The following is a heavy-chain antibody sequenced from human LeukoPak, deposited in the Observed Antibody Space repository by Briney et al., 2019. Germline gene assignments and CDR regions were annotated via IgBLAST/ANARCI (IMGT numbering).Heavy chain of an antibody. J-gene: IGHJ4*02. D-gene: IGHD2-2*01. V-gene: IGHV3-9*01. CDR3: AKDLRECSITSCYGAFDY. CDR1: GFTLDDYA. CDR2: ISWNSGSI. Sequence: SGGSLSLSCAASGFTLDDYAMHWVRQAPGKGLEWVSGISWNSGSIGYAESVKGRFTISRDNAKNSLYLQMNSLRAEDTALYYCAKDLRECSITSCYGAFDYWGQGTLATASS.